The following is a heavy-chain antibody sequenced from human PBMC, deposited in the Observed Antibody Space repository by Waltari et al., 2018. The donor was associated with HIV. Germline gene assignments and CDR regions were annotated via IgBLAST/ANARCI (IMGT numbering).Heavy chain of an antibody. CDR3: ARASPSGRYYFDY. CDR1: GGTFSSYA. CDR2: IIPILGTA. Sequence: QVQLVQSGAEVKKPGSSVKVSCKASGGTFSSYAISWVRQAPGQGLEWMGGIIPILGTANYAQKFQGRVTITADESTSRAYMELSSLRSEDTAVYYCARASPSGRYYFDYWGQGTLVTVSS. D-gene: IGHD3-10*01. J-gene: IGHJ4*02. V-gene: IGHV1-69*01.